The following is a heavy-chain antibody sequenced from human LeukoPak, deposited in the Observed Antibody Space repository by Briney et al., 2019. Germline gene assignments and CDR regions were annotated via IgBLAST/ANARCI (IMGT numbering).Heavy chain of an antibody. D-gene: IGHD3-22*01. CDR3: ARERDYYDSSGYLY. CDR1: GGSISSYY. J-gene: IGHJ4*02. Sequence: PSETLSLTCTVSGGSISSYYWSWIRQPPGKGLEWIGYIYYSGSTNYNPSLKSRVTISVDTSKNQFSLKLSSVTAADTAVYYCARERDYYDSSGYLYWGQGTLVTVSS. V-gene: IGHV4-59*01. CDR2: IYYSGST.